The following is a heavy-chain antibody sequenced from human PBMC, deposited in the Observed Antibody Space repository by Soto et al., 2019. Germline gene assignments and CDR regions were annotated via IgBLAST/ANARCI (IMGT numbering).Heavy chain of an antibody. D-gene: IGHD6-13*01. J-gene: IGHJ4*02. CDR2: IYYSGST. V-gene: IGHV4-59*01. CDR3: ARGAFGRSSWVNSDY. Sequence: SETLSLTCTVSGGSISSYYWSWIRQPPGKGLEWIGYIYYSGSTSYNPSLKSRVTISVDTSKNQFSLKLSSVTAADTAVYYCARGAFGRSSWVNSDYWGQGTLVTVSS. CDR1: GGSISSYY.